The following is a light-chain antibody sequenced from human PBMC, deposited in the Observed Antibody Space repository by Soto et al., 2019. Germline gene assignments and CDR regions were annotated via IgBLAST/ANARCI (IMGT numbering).Light chain of an antibody. CDR2: KAS. J-gene: IGKJ1*01. CDR3: QQYNSYPWT. Sequence: DIQMTQSPSTLSASVGDRVTITCRASQSISSWLAWYQQKPGKAPKLLIYKASSLESGVPSRFSGSGSGTEFTLTNSSLQPDDVATYYCQQYNSYPWTFGQGTKVEIK. V-gene: IGKV1-5*03. CDR1: QSISSW.